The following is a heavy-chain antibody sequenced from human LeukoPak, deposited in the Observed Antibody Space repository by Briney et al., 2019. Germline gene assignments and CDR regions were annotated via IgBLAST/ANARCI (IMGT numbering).Heavy chain of an antibody. V-gene: IGHV1-18*01. CDR3: ASQTLYSYGPGWGLSAFDI. CDR1: GYTFTSYG. Sequence: AASVKVSCKASGYTFTSYGISWVRQAPGQGLEWMGWISAYNGNTNYAQKLQGRVTMTTDISTSTAYMELRSLRSDDTAVYYCASQTLYSYGPGWGLSAFDIWGQGTMVTVSS. CDR2: ISAYNGNT. J-gene: IGHJ3*02. D-gene: IGHD5-18*01.